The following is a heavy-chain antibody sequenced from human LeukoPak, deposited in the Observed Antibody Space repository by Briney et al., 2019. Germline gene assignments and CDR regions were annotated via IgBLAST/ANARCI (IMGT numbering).Heavy chain of an antibody. J-gene: IGHJ4*02. CDR3: AKSPDYGDYWAFDY. CDR2: ISSNGGHT. V-gene: IGHV3-23*01. Sequence: GVTLGLPRASSRHTFNNYAMSWARLAPGKGLEWVTSISSNGGHTYYPDSVKGRFTISRDNSKNILYLQLNSLRAEDTAVFYCAKSPDYGDYWAFDYWGQGTLVTVTS. D-gene: IGHD4-17*01. CDR1: RHTFNNYA.